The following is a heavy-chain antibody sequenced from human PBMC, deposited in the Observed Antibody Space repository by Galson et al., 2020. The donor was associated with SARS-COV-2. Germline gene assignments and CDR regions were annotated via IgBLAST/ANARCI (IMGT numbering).Heavy chain of an antibody. V-gene: IGHV1-69*13. CDR2: TIPMFGTV. D-gene: IGHD3-9*01. CDR3: ARDPPDYYVRGAFDV. Sequence: SVKVSCKASGDTFSSHALSWVRQAPGQRLEWMGGTIPMFGTVTYAQKFQGRVTITADDSTNTAYMELRSLRSEDTAIYYCARDPPDYYVRGAFDVWGQGTMVTVSS. J-gene: IGHJ3*01. CDR1: GDTFSSHA.